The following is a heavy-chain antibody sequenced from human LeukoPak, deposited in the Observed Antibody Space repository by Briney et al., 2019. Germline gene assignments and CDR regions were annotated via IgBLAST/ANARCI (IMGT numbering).Heavy chain of an antibody. CDR3: ARDYDSSGYLWGKYDY. V-gene: IGHV1-2*02. CDR2: INPNSGGT. J-gene: IGHJ4*02. CDR1: GYTFTGYY. D-gene: IGHD3-22*01. Sequence: ASVKVSCKASGYTFTGYYMHWVRQAPGQGLEWMGWINPNSGGTNYAQKFQGRVTMTRDTSISTAYMELSRLRSDDTAVYYCARDYDSSGYLWGKYDYWGQGTLVTVSS.